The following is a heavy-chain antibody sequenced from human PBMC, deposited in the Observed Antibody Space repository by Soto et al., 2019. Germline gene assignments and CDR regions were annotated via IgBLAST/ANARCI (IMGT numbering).Heavy chain of an antibody. CDR1: GYTFTSYY. Sequence: QVQLVQSGAEVKKPGASVKVSCKASGYTFTSYYMHWVRQAPGQGLEWMGIINPSGGSTSYAQKFQGRVTMTRDTSTSTVYMELSSLRSEDAAVYYCASFEYSSSSGGAYFYYGMDVWGQGTTVTVSS. J-gene: IGHJ6*02. CDR2: INPSGGST. CDR3: ASFEYSSSSGGAYFYYGMDV. D-gene: IGHD6-6*01. V-gene: IGHV1-46*01.